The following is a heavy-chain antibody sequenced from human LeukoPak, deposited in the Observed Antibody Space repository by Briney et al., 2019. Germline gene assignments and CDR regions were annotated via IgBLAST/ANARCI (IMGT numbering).Heavy chain of an antibody. CDR1: GFTFSGSA. J-gene: IGHJ5*02. CDR3: TRPLLGDILTGYLAERPTFDP. V-gene: IGHV3-73*01. D-gene: IGHD3-9*01. CDR2: IRSKANSYAT. Sequence: GGSLRPSCAASGFTFSGSAMHWVRQASGKGLEWVGRIRSKANSYATAYAASVKGRFTISRDDSKTTAYLQMTSLKTEDTAVYYCTRPLLGDILTGYLAERPTFDPWGQGTLVTVSS.